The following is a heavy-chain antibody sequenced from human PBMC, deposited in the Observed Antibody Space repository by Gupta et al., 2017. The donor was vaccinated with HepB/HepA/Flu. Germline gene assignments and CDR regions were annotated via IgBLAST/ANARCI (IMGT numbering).Heavy chain of an antibody. J-gene: IGHJ4*02. V-gene: IGHV3-23*01. CDR3: SRVPDDYGDDGAY. CDR2: VNGRGDSP. Sequence: EVQLLESGGGFVQPGGSLRLFCAASGFTFRIYATTWVRQAPGKGLEWVSSVNGRGDSPYYADSVKGRFTISRDNSKNTLFLQMNSLRVEDTAIYYCSRVPDDYGDDGAYWGQGTLVSVSS. CDR1: GFTFRIYA. D-gene: IGHD4-17*01.